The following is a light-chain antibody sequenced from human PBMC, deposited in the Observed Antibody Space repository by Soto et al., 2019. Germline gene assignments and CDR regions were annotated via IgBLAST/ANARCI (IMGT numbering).Light chain of an antibody. CDR1: QSITTY. Sequence: DIQMTQSPSSLSASVGDRVTITCRASQSITTYLNWYQQKPGQAPRLLIYAASSLQSGVPSRFSGSGSGTDFTLTISRLQPEDFATYYCRQSYTTPRTFGQGTKVEIK. CDR2: AAS. J-gene: IGKJ1*01. V-gene: IGKV1-39*01. CDR3: RQSYTTPRT.